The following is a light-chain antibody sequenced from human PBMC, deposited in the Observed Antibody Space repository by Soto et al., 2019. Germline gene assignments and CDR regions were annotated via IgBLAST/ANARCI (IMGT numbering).Light chain of an antibody. CDR2: EVS. V-gene: IGLV2-8*01. CDR1: SSDVGGYNY. Sequence: QSALTQPPSASGSPGQSVTISCTGNSSDVGGYNYVSWYRQHPGKAPKLMIYEVSKRPSGVPDRFSGSKSGNTASLTVSGLQAEDEADYYCTSYAGSNNVVFGGGTKLTVL. J-gene: IGLJ2*01. CDR3: TSYAGSNNVV.